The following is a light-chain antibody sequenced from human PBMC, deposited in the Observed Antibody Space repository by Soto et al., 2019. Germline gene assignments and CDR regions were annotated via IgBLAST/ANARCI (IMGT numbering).Light chain of an antibody. CDR1: QVIGSRY. J-gene: IGKJ2*01. V-gene: IGKV3-20*01. CDR3: RQFCCSFPHT. Sequence: EIVMTQSPGTLSLSPGERATISCRASQVIGSRYLSWYHQKSGQAPRLLIYGASSRATGIPDRFGGSGSGRAYTLPISRLQPEDFVVYYCRQFCCSFPHTFGQGTKLEIK. CDR2: GAS.